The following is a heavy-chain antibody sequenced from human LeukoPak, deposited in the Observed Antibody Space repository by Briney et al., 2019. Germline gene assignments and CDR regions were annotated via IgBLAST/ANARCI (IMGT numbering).Heavy chain of an antibody. CDR2: INHSGST. D-gene: IGHD2-8*01. CDR1: GGSFSGYY. CDR3: ARDIVLEI. V-gene: IGHV4-34*01. J-gene: IGHJ4*02. Sequence: PSETLSLTCAVYGGSFSGYYWSWIRQPPGKGLEWIGEINHSGSTNYNPSLKSRVTISVDTSKNQFSLKLSSVTAADTAVYYCARDIVLEIWGQGTLVTVSS.